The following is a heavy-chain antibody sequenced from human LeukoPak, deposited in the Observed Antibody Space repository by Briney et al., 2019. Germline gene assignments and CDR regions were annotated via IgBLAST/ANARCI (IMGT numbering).Heavy chain of an antibody. V-gene: IGHV4-39*07. D-gene: IGHD1-26*01. CDR1: GGSISSSSYY. CDR3: ARGEVGATTQFDY. J-gene: IGHJ4*02. Sequence: SETLSLTCTVSGGSISSSSYYWGWIRQPPGKGLEWIGSIYYSGSTYYNPSLKSRVTISVDTSKNQFSLKLSSVTAADTAVYYCARGEVGATTQFDYWGQGTLVTVSS. CDR2: IYYSGST.